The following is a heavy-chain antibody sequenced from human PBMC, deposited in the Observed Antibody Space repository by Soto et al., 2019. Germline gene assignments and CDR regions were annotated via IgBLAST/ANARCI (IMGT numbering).Heavy chain of an antibody. D-gene: IGHD4-17*01. Sequence: LSLTCTVSGGSISSYYWSWIRQPPGKGLEWIGYIYYSGSTNYNPSLKSRVTISVDTSKNQFSLKLSSVTAADTAVYYCAREMTTVTIFDYWGQGTLVTVSS. CDR1: GGSISSYY. V-gene: IGHV4-59*01. CDR2: IYYSGST. J-gene: IGHJ4*02. CDR3: AREMTTVTIFDY.